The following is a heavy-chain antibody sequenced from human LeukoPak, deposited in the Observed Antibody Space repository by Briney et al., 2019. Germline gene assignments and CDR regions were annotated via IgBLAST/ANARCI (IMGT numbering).Heavy chain of an antibody. D-gene: IGHD6-13*01. CDR2: IYYSGST. CDR1: GGSISSYY. J-gene: IGHJ4*02. V-gene: IGHV4-59*08. CDR3: ARRTYSSSWYFDH. Sequence: PSETLSLTCTVSGGSISSYYWSWIRQPPGKGLEWIGYIYYSGSTNYNPSLKSRVTISVDTSKNQFSLKLSSVTAADTAVYYCARRTYSSSWYFDHWGQGTLVTVSS.